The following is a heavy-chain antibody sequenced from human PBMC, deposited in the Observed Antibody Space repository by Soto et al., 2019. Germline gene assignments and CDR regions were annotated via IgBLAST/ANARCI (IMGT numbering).Heavy chain of an antibody. J-gene: IGHJ4*02. Sequence: QVQLVQSGAEVKKPGASVKVSCKASGYTFTSYDMNWVRQAPGQGLEWLGRMNPSNGKVDYGQDFQGRVTMTRDTSVSTAYMELTSLRSEDTAVYYCTRWGRSGWDTGFYWGQGTLVTVSS. CDR2: MNPSNGKV. D-gene: IGHD6-19*01. V-gene: IGHV1-8*01. CDR3: TRWGRSGWDTGFY. CDR1: GYTFTSYD.